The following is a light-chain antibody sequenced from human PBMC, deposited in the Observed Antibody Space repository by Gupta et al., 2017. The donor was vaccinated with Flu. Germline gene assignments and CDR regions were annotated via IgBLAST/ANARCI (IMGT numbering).Light chain of an antibody. CDR3: MQGSRWPWA. Sequence: VVMTQSTLSLPVTLGQPASIPCRSSQSLVYSDGNTYLHWFQQRPGQSPRRLIYQVSHRESGVPDRFSGRGSGTDFTLKISRVEAEDVGVYYCMQGSRWPWAFGQGTKVEIK. V-gene: IGKV2-30*01. J-gene: IGKJ1*01. CDR2: QVS. CDR1: QSLVYSDGNTY.